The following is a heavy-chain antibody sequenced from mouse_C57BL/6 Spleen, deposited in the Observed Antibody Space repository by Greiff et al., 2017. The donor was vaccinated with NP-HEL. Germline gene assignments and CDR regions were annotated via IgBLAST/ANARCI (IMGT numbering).Heavy chain of an antibody. Sequence: VQLQQPGAELVRPGSSVKLSCKASGYTFTSYWMDWVKQRPGQGLEWIGNIYPSDSETHYNQKFKDKATLTVDKSSSTAYMQLSSLTSEDSAVYYCACNLYYAMDYWGQGTSVTVSS. V-gene: IGHV1-61*01. CDR3: ACNLYYAMDY. J-gene: IGHJ4*01. CDR1: GYTFTSYW. CDR2: IYPSDSET. D-gene: IGHD2-1*01.